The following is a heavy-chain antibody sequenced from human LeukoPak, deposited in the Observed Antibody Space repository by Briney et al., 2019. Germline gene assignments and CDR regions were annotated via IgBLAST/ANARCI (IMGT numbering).Heavy chain of an antibody. CDR3: TTSVYGMDV. CDR2: ISGSGGST. CDR1: GFTFSSYA. Sequence: GGSLRLSCATSGFTFSSYAMSWVRQAPRKGLEWVSGISGSGGSTYYAAPVKGRFTISRDDSKNTLYLQMNSLKTEDTAVYYCTTSVYGMDVWGQGTTVTVSS. J-gene: IGHJ6*02. D-gene: IGHD1-14*01. V-gene: IGHV3-23*01.